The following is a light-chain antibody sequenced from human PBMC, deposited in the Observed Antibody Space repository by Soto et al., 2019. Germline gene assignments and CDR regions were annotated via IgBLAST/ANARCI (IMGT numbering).Light chain of an antibody. Sequence: VLKQSAGTVSLTTGERATSASVSSQTVRNNYLAWYQQKPGQAPRLLIYDASSRATGIPDRFSGGGSGTDFTLTISRLEPEDFAVYYCQEFSSYPLSFGGGTKVDIK. V-gene: IGKV3-20*01. CDR2: DAS. CDR3: QEFSSYPLS. J-gene: IGKJ4*01. CDR1: QTVRNNY.